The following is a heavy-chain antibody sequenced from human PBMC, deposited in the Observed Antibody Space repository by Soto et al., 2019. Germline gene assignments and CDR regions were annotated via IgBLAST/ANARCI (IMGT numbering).Heavy chain of an antibody. CDR2: IYWDDYK. Sequence: QITLKESGPTLVKPTQTLTLTCTFSGLSLSTSGVGVGWIRQPPGKALEWLAVIYWDDYKHYRPSLRSRLTISKDSSKDPVVLTMTNMDPVATATYFCAPRRPNYDYVFDYWGQGTLVTVSS. D-gene: IGHD3-16*01. CDR3: APRRPNYDYVFDY. CDR1: GLSLSTSGVG. J-gene: IGHJ4*02. V-gene: IGHV2-5*02.